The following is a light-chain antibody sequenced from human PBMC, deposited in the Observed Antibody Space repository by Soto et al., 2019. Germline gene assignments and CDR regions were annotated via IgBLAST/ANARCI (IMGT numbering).Light chain of an antibody. CDR3: MQGTQFPPYT. Sequence: IVMTQTPLSSPVTLGQPASISCRSSQSLVHSDGYTYLSWYQLKPGQPPRLLIYRVSNRFSRVPDRFSGSGAGTDFTLRISRVESEDVGVYFCMQGTQFPPYTFGQGTKLEI. CDR2: RVS. CDR1: QSLVHSDGYTY. J-gene: IGKJ2*01. V-gene: IGKV2-24*01.